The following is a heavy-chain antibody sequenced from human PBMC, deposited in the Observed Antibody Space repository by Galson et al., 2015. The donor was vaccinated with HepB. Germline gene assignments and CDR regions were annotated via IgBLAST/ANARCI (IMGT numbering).Heavy chain of an antibody. Sequence: SVKVSCKASGFTFTSSAVQWVRQARGQRLEWIGWIVVGSGNTNYAQKFQERVAITRDMSTSTAYMELSSLRSEDTAVYYCAADSALYSRSTRDAFDIWGQGTMVTVSS. CDR1: GFTFTSSA. D-gene: IGHD2-8*01. J-gene: IGHJ3*02. CDR2: IVVGSGNT. V-gene: IGHV1-58*01. CDR3: AADSALYSRSTRDAFDI.